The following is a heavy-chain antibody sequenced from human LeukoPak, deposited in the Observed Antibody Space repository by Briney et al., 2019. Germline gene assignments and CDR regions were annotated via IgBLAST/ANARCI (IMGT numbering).Heavy chain of an antibody. CDR3: ARAPYYYDSSGYYYPNWFDP. J-gene: IGHJ5*02. CDR1: GYTLTELS. V-gene: IGHV1-24*01. Sequence: GASVKVSCKVSGYTLTELSMHWVRQAPGKGLEWMGGFDPEDGETIYAQKFQGRVTMTEDTSTDTAYMELSSLRSEDTAVYYCARAPYYYDSSGYYYPNWFDPWGQGTLVTVSS. D-gene: IGHD3-22*01. CDR2: FDPEDGET.